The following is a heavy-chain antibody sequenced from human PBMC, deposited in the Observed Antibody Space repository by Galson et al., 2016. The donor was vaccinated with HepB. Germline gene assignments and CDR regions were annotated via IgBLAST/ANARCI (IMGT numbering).Heavy chain of an antibody. V-gene: IGHV1-69*13. CDR3: ARLRRWENSLDY. J-gene: IGHJ4*02. D-gene: IGHD5-24*01. CDR2: IIPIFGAA. Sequence: SVKVSCKASGGTFSSYAISWVRQAPGRGLDWMGGIIPIFGAANYAQNFQGRVTITADESTSTAYMELSRLTSEDTAVNYCARLRRWENSLDYWGKGTLVTFSP. CDR1: GGTFSSYA.